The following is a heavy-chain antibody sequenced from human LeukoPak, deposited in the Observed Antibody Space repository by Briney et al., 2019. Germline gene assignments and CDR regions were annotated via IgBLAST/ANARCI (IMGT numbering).Heavy chain of an antibody. CDR2: TYYRSRWYN. CDR3: ARSAMAGCFDY. CDR1: GDSVSSNSIA. V-gene: IGHV6-1*01. D-gene: IGHD6-19*01. J-gene: IGHJ4*02. Sequence: SQTLSLTCAISGDSVSSNSIAWNWIRQSPSRGLEWLGRTYYRSRWYNDYAESVKSRIIINPDTSKNQFSLQLNSVSPEDTAVYYCARSAMAGCFDYWDQGTLVTVSS.